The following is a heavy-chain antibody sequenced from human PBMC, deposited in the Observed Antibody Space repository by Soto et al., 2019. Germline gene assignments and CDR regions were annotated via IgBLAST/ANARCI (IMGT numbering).Heavy chain of an antibody. Sequence: QVQLVQSGAEVKKPGGSVKVSCKASGYTFTSYGISRVRQAPGQGLEWMGWISAYNGNTNYAQKLQGRVTMTTDTSTSTAYMELRSLRSDDTAVYYCARDSPSLYGSGSYPTLDYWGQGTLVTVPS. CDR3: ARDSPSLYGSGSYPTLDY. D-gene: IGHD3-10*01. J-gene: IGHJ4*02. CDR1: GYTFTSYG. V-gene: IGHV1-18*01. CDR2: ISAYNGNT.